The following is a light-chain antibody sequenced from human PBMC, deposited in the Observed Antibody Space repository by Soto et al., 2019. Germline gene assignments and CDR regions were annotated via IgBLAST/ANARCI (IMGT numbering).Light chain of an antibody. J-gene: IGLJ2*01. CDR1: SSDVGSYNF. Sequence: QSALTQPASVPGSPGQSITISCTGTSSDVGSYNFVSWFQQHPGKVPKLIIYEGTERPSGVSNRFSASKSGNTASLTISGLQPEDEADYYCCSYAGPSTIFGGGTKLTVL. V-gene: IGLV2-23*01. CDR2: EGT. CDR3: CSYAGPSTI.